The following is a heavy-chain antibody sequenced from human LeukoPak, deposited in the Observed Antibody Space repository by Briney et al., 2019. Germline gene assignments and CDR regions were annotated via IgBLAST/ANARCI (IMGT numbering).Heavy chain of an antibody. CDR3: VRTSSGYSPI. V-gene: IGHV3-64D*06. CDR2: ISSNGGST. CDR1: GFTFSWHA. J-gene: IGHJ3*02. D-gene: IGHD3-22*01. Sequence: GGSLRLSCSASGFTFSWHAMHWVRQAPGKGLEYVSAISSNGGSTYYADSVKGRFTISRDNSKNTLYLQMSSLRAEDTAVFYCVRTSSGYSPIWGQGTMGTVSS.